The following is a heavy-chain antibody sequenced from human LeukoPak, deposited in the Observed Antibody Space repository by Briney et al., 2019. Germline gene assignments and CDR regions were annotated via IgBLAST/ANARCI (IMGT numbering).Heavy chain of an antibody. CDR2: IYYSGST. D-gene: IGHD5-18*01. CDR3: ARLTFGYSLGWFDP. Sequence: SETLSLTCTVSGGSISSYYWSWIRQPPGKGLEWIGYIYYSGSTNYNPSLKSRVTISVDTSKKQFSLKLSSVTAADTAVYYSARLTFGYSLGWFDPWGQGTLVTVPS. J-gene: IGHJ5*02. V-gene: IGHV4-59*08. CDR1: GGSISSYY.